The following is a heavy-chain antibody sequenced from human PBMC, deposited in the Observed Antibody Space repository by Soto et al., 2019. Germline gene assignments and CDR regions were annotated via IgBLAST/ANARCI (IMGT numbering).Heavy chain of an antibody. D-gene: IGHD2-2*01. V-gene: IGHV4-59*01. CDR3: ARGTGLSALDI. CDR2: IYDSGST. CDR1: GGSISHYQ. J-gene: IGHJ3*02. Sequence: QVQLQESGPGLVKPSETLSLTCTVSGGSISHYQWSWIRQPPGKGLEWIGYIYDSGSTNYNPSRKSRVTISVDTSKNQFSLKMRSVTAADTAVYYCARGTGLSALDIWGQGTMVTVYS.